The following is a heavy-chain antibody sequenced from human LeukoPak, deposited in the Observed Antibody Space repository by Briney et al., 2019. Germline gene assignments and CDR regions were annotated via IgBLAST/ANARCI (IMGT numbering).Heavy chain of an antibody. CDR2: INTDGSTT. CDR3: AKESGYDVDLEY. CDR1: GFTFSTYW. Sequence: PGGSLRLPCAGSGFTFSTYWMHWVRQAPGGGLVWVSGINTDGSTTSYADSVKGRFTISRDNAKNTVYLQMSSLRAEDTAVHYCAKESGYDVDLEYWGQGALVTVSS. J-gene: IGHJ4*02. D-gene: IGHD5-12*01. V-gene: IGHV3-74*01.